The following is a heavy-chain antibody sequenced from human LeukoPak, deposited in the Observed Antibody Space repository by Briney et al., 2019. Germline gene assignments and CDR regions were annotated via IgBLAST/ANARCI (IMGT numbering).Heavy chain of an antibody. CDR1: GFTFSRYS. V-gene: IGHV3-21*01. D-gene: IGHD3-3*01. CDR3: ARDGTIFGVVIDNWFDP. CDR2: ISRSSRYI. J-gene: IGHJ5*02. Sequence: GGPLRLSCAASGFTFSRYSMLWLPQAPGKGLEGVSSISRSSRYIYYAASVKGRFTLSRDNAKNSLYLKMNSLRAEDTAVYYCARDGTIFGVVIDNWFDPWGQGNLVTVSS.